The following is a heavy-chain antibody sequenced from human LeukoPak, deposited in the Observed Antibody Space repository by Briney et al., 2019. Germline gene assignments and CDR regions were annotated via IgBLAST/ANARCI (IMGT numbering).Heavy chain of an antibody. V-gene: IGHV4-38-2*02. CDR2: IYHSGST. Sequence: PSETLSLTCTVSGYSISSGYYWGWIRQPPGKGLEWIGSIYHSGSTYYNPSLKSRVTISVDTSKNQFSLKLSSVTAADTAVYYCARAISSFATPLSLDYWGQGTLVTVSS. J-gene: IGHJ4*02. D-gene: IGHD2-15*01. CDR3: ARAISSFATPLSLDY. CDR1: GYSISSGYY.